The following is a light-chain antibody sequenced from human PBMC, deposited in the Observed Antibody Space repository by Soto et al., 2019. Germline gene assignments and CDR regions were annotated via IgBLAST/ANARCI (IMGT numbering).Light chain of an antibody. CDR1: RSNIGAHYP. Sequence: QPVLTQPPSVSGAPGQRVTISCTGSRSNIGAHYPVHWYLHLPGRAPKVLIYSNSNRPSGVPDRFSGSKSGTSASLAITGLQADDEADYYCQSYDSTLSGYVFGTGTKVTVL. CDR3: QSYDSTLSGYV. J-gene: IGLJ1*01. CDR2: SNS. V-gene: IGLV1-40*01.